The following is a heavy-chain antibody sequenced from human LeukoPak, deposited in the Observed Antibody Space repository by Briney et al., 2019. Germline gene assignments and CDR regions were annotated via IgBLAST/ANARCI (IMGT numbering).Heavy chain of an antibody. CDR3: ARGTTIGGFDY. Sequence: SVKVSCEASGGTFSSYAISWVRQAPGQGLEWMGGIIAIFGTANYAQKFQGRVTITADESTSTAYMELSSLRSEDTAVYYCARGTTIGGFDYWGQGTLVTVSS. D-gene: IGHD3-16*01. CDR1: GGTFSSYA. V-gene: IGHV1-69*13. CDR2: IIAIFGTA. J-gene: IGHJ4*02.